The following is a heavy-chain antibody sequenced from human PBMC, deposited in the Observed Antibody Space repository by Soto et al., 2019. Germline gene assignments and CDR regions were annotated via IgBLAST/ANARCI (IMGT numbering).Heavy chain of an antibody. D-gene: IGHD6-19*01. Sequence: QVQLQESGPGLVRPSQTLSLTCTVSGDSITNGLSYWSWIRQHPETGLEWIGYIHYSGSTDYTPSLKGRATVSXXTSKSQFSLKLTSVTAADTAVYYCARQKWLSPFDYWGQGTLVTVSS. CDR1: GDSITNGLSY. CDR2: IHYSGST. V-gene: IGHV4-31*03. J-gene: IGHJ4*02. CDR3: ARQKWLSPFDY.